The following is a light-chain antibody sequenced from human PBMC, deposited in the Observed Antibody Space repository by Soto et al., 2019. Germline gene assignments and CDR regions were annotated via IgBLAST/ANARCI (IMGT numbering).Light chain of an antibody. CDR3: QQYNSWPPIT. Sequence: EIVLTQSPGTLSLSPGERVTLSCRASQSVGSYLAWYQHKPGQAPRLLIYDASTRATGIPDRFSGGGSGTEFTLTISSLQSEDFVVYYCQQYNSWPPITFGQGTRLEIK. CDR2: DAS. V-gene: IGKV3-15*01. CDR1: QSVGSY. J-gene: IGKJ5*01.